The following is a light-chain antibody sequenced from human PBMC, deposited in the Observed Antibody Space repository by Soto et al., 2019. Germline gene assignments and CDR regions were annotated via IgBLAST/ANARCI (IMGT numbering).Light chain of an antibody. J-gene: IGLJ2*01. CDR1: SSDVGGYNY. CDR3: SSYTSSFTLGPVV. Sequence: QSALTQPASVSGSPGQSITISCTGTSSDVGGYNYVSWYQQHPGKAPKLIIYDVSNRPSGVSNRFSGSKSGHTASLTISGLQAEDEADYYCSSYTSSFTLGPVVIGGGTKLTVL. V-gene: IGLV2-14*01. CDR2: DVS.